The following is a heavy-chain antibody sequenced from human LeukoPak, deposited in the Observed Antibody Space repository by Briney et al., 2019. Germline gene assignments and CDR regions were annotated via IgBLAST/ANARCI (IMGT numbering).Heavy chain of an antibody. J-gene: IGHJ5*02. CDR2: IIPILGIA. D-gene: IGHD2-21*02. Sequence: SVKVSCKASGGTFSSYAISWVRQAPGQGLEWMGRIIPILGIANYAQKFQGRVTITADKSTSTAYMELSRLRSDDTAVYYCARGSRVRQHTQPGSRLSVVVTAYWFDPWGQGTLVTVSS. V-gene: IGHV1-69*04. CDR3: ARGSRVRQHTQPGSRLSVVVTAYWFDP. CDR1: GGTFSSYA.